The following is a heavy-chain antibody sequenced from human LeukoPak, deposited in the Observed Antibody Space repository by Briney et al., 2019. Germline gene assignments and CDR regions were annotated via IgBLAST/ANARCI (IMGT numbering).Heavy chain of an antibody. V-gene: IGHV4-59*08. CDR3: ARRARAIDN. CDR1: GGSISNDY. D-gene: IGHD5-12*01. J-gene: IGHJ4*02. Sequence: KPSETLSLTCTVSGGSISNDYWSWIRQSPGKGLEWIGFIYYSGSTNYNPPLKSRVTISVDTSKNQFSLKLSSVTATDTAVYYCARRARAIDNWGQGTLVTVSS. CDR2: IYYSGST.